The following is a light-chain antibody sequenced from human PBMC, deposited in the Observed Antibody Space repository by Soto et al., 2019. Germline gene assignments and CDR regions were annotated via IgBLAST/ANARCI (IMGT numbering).Light chain of an antibody. CDR3: QQYNSYSVYT. Sequence: DSQMTQSPSTLSASVGDRVTITCRSSESLSSWLAWYQQKPGKAPKLLIYDASSLESGVPSRFSGSGSGTEFTLTISRLQPDDFATYYCQQYNSYSVYTFGQGTKLEIK. V-gene: IGKV1-5*01. CDR2: DAS. J-gene: IGKJ2*01. CDR1: ESLSSW.